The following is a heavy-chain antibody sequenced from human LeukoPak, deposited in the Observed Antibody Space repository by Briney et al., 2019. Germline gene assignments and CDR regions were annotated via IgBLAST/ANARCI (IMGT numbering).Heavy chain of an antibody. CDR2: INPNSGDT. J-gene: IGHJ4*02. V-gene: IGHV1-2*02. Sequence: GASVKVPCKASGYTFTGYFIHWVRQAPGQGLEWMGWINPNSGDTNYAQKFQGRLTMTRDTFINTAYMELSRLRSADTAVYYCARDERYDSSGYPFDYWGQGTLVTVSS. CDR1: GYTFTGYF. CDR3: ARDERYDSSGYPFDY. D-gene: IGHD3-22*01.